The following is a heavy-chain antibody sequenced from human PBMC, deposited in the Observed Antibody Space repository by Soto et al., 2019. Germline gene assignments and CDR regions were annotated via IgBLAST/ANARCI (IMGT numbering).Heavy chain of an antibody. CDR3: ARADCISTSCYVDYYYGMGV. Sequence: VASVKVSCKASGYTFTSYAMHWVRQAPGQRLEWMGWINAGNGNTKYSQKFQGRVTITRDTSASTAYMELSSLRSEDTAVYYCARADCISTSCYVDYYYGMGVWGQGTTVTVSS. V-gene: IGHV1-3*01. J-gene: IGHJ6*02. CDR2: INAGNGNT. CDR1: GYTFTSYA. D-gene: IGHD2-2*01.